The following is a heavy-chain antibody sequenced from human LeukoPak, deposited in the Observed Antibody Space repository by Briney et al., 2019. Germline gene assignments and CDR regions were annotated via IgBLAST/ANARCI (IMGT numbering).Heavy chain of an antibody. CDR1: GGSISSYY. J-gene: IGHJ6*03. CDR3: AKEDTAMVTSYYYYYYYMDV. V-gene: IGHV4-59*12. D-gene: IGHD5-18*01. CDR2: IYYSGST. Sequence: SETLSLTCTVSGGSISSYYWSWIRQPPGKGLEWIGYIYYSGSTNYNPSLKSRVTISVDTSKNQFSLKLSSVTPEDTAVYYCAKEDTAMVTSYYYYYYYMDVWGKGTTVTVSS.